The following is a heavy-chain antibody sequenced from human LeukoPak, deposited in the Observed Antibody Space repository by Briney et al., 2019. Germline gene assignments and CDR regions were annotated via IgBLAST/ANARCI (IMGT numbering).Heavy chain of an antibody. CDR2: ISVDGEET. CDR3: AQGYLSGWYPY. V-gene: IGHV3-23*01. D-gene: IGHD6-19*01. J-gene: IGHJ4*02. CDR1: GFSVSNYG. Sequence: PGGSLRLSCAVSGFSVSNYGMSWVRQAPGKGLEWISAISVDGEETFYADSVKGRFFISRDNSKNTLYPVMNSLRAEDTAVYSCAQGYLSGWYPYWGQGSLVSVSS.